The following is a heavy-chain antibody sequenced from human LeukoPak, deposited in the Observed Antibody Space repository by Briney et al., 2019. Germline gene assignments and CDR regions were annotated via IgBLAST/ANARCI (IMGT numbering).Heavy chain of an antibody. D-gene: IGHD2-2*01. J-gene: IGHJ4*02. Sequence: PGGSLRLSCAASGFTFSSYAMHWVRQAPGKGLEWVAVISYDGSNKYYADSVKGRFTISRDNSKTTLYLQMNSLRAEDTAVYYCARPDCSSTSCYAPFDYWGQGTLVTVSS. CDR3: ARPDCSSTSCYAPFDY. CDR2: ISYDGSNK. CDR1: GFTFSSYA. V-gene: IGHV3-30-3*01.